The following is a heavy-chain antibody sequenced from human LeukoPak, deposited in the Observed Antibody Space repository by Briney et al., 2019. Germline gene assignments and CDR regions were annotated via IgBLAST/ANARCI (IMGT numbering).Heavy chain of an antibody. CDR1: GGSFSGYY. Sequence: SETLSLTCAVYGGSFSGYYWSWIRQPPGKGLEWIGEINHSGSSNYNPSLKSRVTISVDTSKNQFSLKLRSMTAADTAVYYCARRLTGTVDYWGQGTLVTVSS. V-gene: IGHV4-34*01. CDR2: INHSGSS. CDR3: ARRLTGTVDY. D-gene: IGHD3-9*01. J-gene: IGHJ4*02.